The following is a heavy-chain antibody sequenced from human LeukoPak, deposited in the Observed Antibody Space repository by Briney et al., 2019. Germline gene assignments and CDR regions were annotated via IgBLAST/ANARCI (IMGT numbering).Heavy chain of an antibody. CDR1: GFTFSSYA. Sequence: GGSLRLSCAASGFTFSSYAMSWVRQAPGKGLEWVSAISDGGGSTYYADSVKGRFTISRDNSKNTLYLQMNSLRAEDTAVYYCARGDSSGWYIVSDYYYYGMDVWGQGTTVTVSS. V-gene: IGHV3-23*01. CDR2: ISDGGGST. J-gene: IGHJ6*02. CDR3: ARGDSSGWYIVSDYYYYGMDV. D-gene: IGHD6-19*01.